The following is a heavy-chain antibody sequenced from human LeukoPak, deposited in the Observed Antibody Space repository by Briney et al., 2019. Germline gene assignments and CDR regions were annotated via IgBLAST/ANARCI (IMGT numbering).Heavy chain of an antibody. CDR2: IKQDGSEK. CDR1: GFTSSTLC. J-gene: IGHJ4*02. D-gene: IGHD6-19*01. CDR3: ARSRWLATPVDY. Sequence: PGGSLRPSCASSGFTSSTLCMSWVRQAPGKGLEWVANIKQDGSEKYYVDSVKGRFTISRDNAKNSLYLQMNSLRAEDTAVYYCARSRWLATPVDYWGQGTLVTVSS. V-gene: IGHV3-7*05.